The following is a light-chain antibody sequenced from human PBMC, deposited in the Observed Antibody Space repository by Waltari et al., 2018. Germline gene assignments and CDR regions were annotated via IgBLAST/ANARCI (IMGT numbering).Light chain of an antibody. V-gene: IGLV2-14*01. Sequence: QSALTQPASVSGSPGQSITLSCTGTSSAAGGYNYVSWYQQPPGKAPKLMIYDVSNRPSGVSNRFSGSKSGNTASLTISGLQAEDEADYYCSSYTSTDVVFGGGTKLTVL. CDR2: DVS. J-gene: IGLJ2*01. CDR1: SSAAGGYNY. CDR3: SSYTSTDVV.